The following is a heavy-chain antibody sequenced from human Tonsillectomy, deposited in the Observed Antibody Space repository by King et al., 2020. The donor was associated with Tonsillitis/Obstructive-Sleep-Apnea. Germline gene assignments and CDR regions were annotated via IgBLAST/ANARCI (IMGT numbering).Heavy chain of an antibody. CDR2: MSTNKGNT. Sequence: VQLVQSGAEVKKPGASVRVSCQASGYTFTNYGINWVRQAPGQGLEWMGWMSTNKGNTNYAQNPQDRVTFTTDKSTRTAYMELGSLSSDDTAVYYCARDDTPQDVDWLTYYYMEVWGKGTTVTVSS. J-gene: IGHJ6*03. V-gene: IGHV1-18*01. CDR1: GYTFTNYG. CDR3: ARDDTPQDVDWLTYYYMEV. D-gene: IGHD3-9*01.